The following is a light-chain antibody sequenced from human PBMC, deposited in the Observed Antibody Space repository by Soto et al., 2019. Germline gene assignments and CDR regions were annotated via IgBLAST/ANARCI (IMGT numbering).Light chain of an antibody. V-gene: IGKV1-6*01. Sequence: AIQMAQSPSSLSASVGDRVTITCLASQDIGNDLGWYQQKPGKAPKVLIYDTYTLQSGVPSRFSGSRSGTDFTLTISSLQPEDIATYYCLQDNMYPLTFGGGTKVDIK. CDR2: DTY. J-gene: IGKJ4*01. CDR3: LQDNMYPLT. CDR1: QDIGND.